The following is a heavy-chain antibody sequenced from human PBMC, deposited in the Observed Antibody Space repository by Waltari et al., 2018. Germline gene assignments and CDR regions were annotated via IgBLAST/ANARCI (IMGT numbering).Heavy chain of an antibody. D-gene: IGHD4-4*01. CDR3: ARATVTTSGSIYYYYGMDV. CDR2: IIPILGIA. Sequence: VQLVQSGAEVTKPGSSLKVSCKAPGATFSCFPISWLRLLPGQGLEWMGRIIPILGIANYAQKFQGRVTITADKSTSTAYMELSSLRSEDTAVYYCARATVTTSGSIYYYYGMDVWGQGTTVTVSS. V-gene: IGHV1-69*02. CDR1: GATFSCFP. J-gene: IGHJ6*02.